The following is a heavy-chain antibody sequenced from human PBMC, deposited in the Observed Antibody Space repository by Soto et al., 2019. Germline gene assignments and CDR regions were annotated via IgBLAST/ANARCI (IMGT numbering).Heavy chain of an antibody. CDR3: ARFWPPTIFGVVISPFDP. CDR2: IIPIFGTA. V-gene: IGHV1-69*01. D-gene: IGHD3-3*01. J-gene: IGHJ5*02. Sequence: QVQLVQSGAEVKKPGSSVKVSCKASGGTFSSYAISWVRQAPGQGLEWMGGIIPIFGTANYAQKFQGRVTITADESTSTAYMELSSLRSEDTAVYYCARFWPPTIFGVVISPFDPWGQGTLVTVSS. CDR1: GGTFSSYA.